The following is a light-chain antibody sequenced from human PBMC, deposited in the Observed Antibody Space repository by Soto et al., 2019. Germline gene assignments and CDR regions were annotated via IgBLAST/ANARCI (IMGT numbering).Light chain of an antibody. CDR1: SSDVGAYNY. CDR2: DVS. CDR3: CSYAGSYTLL. J-gene: IGLJ2*01. V-gene: IGLV2-11*01. Sequence: QSVLTQPRSVSGSPGQSVTISCTGTSSDVGAYNYVPWFQQHPGKAPKLMMSDVSKRPSGVPDRFSGSKSGTTASLTISGLQAEDEADYYCCSYAGSYTLLFGGGTKVTVL.